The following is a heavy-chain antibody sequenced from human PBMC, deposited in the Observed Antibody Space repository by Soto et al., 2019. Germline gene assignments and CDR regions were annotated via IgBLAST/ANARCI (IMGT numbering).Heavy chain of an antibody. V-gene: IGHV3-23*01. CDR2: ICGGGGSK. Sequence: GGSLRLSCAASGFTFSSYGMHWVRQAPGKGLEWVAAICGGGGSKYYADSVKGRFTISRDNAKNTLHLQMNSLRAEDTAVYYCAQVATIDSWGQGTLVTVSS. CDR1: GFTFSSYG. CDR3: AQVATIDS. D-gene: IGHD5-12*01. J-gene: IGHJ5*01.